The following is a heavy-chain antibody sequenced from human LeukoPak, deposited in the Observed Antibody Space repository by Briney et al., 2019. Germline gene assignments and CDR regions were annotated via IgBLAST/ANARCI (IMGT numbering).Heavy chain of an antibody. D-gene: IGHD6-6*01. CDR3: ARPSMGY. J-gene: IGHJ4*02. V-gene: IGHV4-34*01. CDR1: VGSFSGYY. CDR2: INHSGST. Sequence: SETLSLTCAVYVGSFSGYYWSWIRQPPGKGLEWIGEINHSGSTNYNPSLKSRVTISVDTSKNQFSLKLSSVTAADTAVYYCARPSMGYWGQGTLVTVSS.